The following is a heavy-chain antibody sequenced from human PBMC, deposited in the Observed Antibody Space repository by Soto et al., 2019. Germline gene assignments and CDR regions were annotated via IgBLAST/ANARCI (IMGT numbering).Heavy chain of an antibody. V-gene: IGHV3-30*18. Sequence: QVHLVESGGGVVQPGRSLRLSCAASGFTFSSYGMHWVRQAPGKGLEWVAFISHDASDKYYADSVKGRLTISRDNSKNTLYVQMNSLRAEDTAVYYCAKRRNVLRFLEWSSGMEVWGQGTTVSVSS. CDR3: AKRRNVLRFLEWSSGMEV. CDR2: ISHDASDK. CDR1: GFTFSSYG. D-gene: IGHD3-3*01. J-gene: IGHJ6*02.